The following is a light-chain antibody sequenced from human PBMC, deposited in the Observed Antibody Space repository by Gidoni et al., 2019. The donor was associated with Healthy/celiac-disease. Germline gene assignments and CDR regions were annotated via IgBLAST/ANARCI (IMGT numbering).Light chain of an antibody. V-gene: IGKV3-20*01. J-gene: IGKJ1*01. CDR2: GAS. CDR3: QQYGSSPWT. CDR1: QSVSSSY. Sequence: EIVFTQSPGTLSLSPGERATLSCRASQSVSSSYLAWYQQKPGPAPRLLIYGASSRATGIPDRFSGSGSGTDFTLTISRLEPEDFAVYYCQQYGSSPWTFGQGTKVEIK.